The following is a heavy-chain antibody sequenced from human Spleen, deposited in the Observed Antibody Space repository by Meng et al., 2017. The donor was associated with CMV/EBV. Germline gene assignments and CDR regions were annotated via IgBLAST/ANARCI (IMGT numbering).Heavy chain of an antibody. D-gene: IGHD1-26*01. CDR2: IYFSGTT. CDR1: GASIRSGGFY. J-gene: IGHJ4*02. CDR3: ARDIVGTNYFDY. V-gene: IGHV4-31*02. Sequence: VSGASIRSGGFYWSSISQHPGKGLEWIGFIYFSGTTYYNPSLKSRITLSLDTSKNQFSLKLTSVTAADTAVYYCARDIVGTNYFDYWGQGILVTVSS.